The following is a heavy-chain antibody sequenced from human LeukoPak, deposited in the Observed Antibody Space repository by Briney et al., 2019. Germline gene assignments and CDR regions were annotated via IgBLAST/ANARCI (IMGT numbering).Heavy chain of an antibody. CDR1: GFTFSSYA. CDR2: ISGSGGST. D-gene: IGHD2-2*01. V-gene: IGHV3-23*01. J-gene: IGHJ4*02. Sequence: GGSLRLSCAASGFTFSSYAMSWVRQAPGEGLEWVSAISGSGGSTYYADSVKGRFTISRDNSKNTLYLQMNSLRAEDTAVYYCAKDYDIVVVPAAIAYFDYWGQGTLVTVSS. CDR3: AKDYDIVVVPAAIAYFDY.